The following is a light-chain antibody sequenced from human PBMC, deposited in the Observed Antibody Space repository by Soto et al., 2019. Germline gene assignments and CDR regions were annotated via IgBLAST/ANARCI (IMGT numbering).Light chain of an antibody. J-gene: IGKJ4*01. CDR2: DAS. CDR1: QSLSTS. CDR3: QQRSYWLT. Sequence: EFVLTQSPAILSLSPGEGATLSCRASQSLSTSLAWYQHKPGQAPRLLISDASYRAPGIPARFSGSGSGTDFTLTNSSLEPEDFEVYYCQQRSYWLTFGGGTKVEI. V-gene: IGKV3-11*01.